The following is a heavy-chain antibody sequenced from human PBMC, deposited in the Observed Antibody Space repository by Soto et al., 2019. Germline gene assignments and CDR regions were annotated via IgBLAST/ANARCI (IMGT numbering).Heavy chain of an antibody. J-gene: IGHJ1*01. CDR3: ATDPREYYYDSSRTKYFQH. Sequence: ASVKVSCKVSGYTLTELSMHWVRQAPGKGLEWMGGFDPEDGETIYAQKFQGRVTMTEDTSTDTAYMELSSLRSEDTAVYYCATDPREYYYDSSRTKYFQHWGQGTLVTVYS. CDR2: FDPEDGET. CDR1: GYTLTELS. V-gene: IGHV1-24*01. D-gene: IGHD3-22*01.